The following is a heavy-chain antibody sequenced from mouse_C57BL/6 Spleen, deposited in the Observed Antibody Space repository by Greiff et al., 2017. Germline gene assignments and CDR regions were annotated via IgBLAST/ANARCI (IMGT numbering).Heavy chain of an antibody. CDR2: IDPANGNT. D-gene: IGHD2-1*01. CDR1: GFNITNTY. Sequence: EVQVVESVAELVRPGASVKLSCTASGFNITNTYMHWVKQRPEQGLEWIGRIDPANGNTKYAPKFQGKATITADTSSNTAYLQLSSLTSEDTAIYYCARSDGNYVYYYAMDYWGQGTSVTVSS. V-gene: IGHV14-3*01. J-gene: IGHJ4*01. CDR3: ARSDGNYVYYYAMDY.